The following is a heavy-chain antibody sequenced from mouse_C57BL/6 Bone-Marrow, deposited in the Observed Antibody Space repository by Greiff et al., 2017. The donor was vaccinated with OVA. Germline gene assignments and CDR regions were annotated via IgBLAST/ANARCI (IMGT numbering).Heavy chain of an antibody. Sequence: DVMLVESGGDLVKPGGSLKLSCAASGFTFSSYGMSWVRQTPDKRLEWVATISSGGSYTYYPDSVKGRFTISRDNAKNTLYLQMSSLKSEDTAMYYCARQAYYGSSYYFDYWGQGTTLTVSS. CDR2: ISSGGSYT. CDR3: ARQAYYGSSYYFDY. CDR1: GFTFSSYG. J-gene: IGHJ2*01. D-gene: IGHD1-1*01. V-gene: IGHV5-6*02.